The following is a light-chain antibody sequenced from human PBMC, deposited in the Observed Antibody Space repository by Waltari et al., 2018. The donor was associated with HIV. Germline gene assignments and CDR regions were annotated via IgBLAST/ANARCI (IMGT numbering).Light chain of an antibody. J-gene: IGLJ2*01. CDR1: SSDIGSYNY. Sequence: QSALTQPASVSGSPGQSIPISCAGSSSDIGSYNYVSWYQQHPGKAPKLMIYEVTNRPSGVSNRFSGSKSGNTASLTISGLQAEDEADYYCSSYTTRNTLVFGGGTKLTVL. CDR3: SSYTTRNTLV. V-gene: IGLV2-14*01. CDR2: EVT.